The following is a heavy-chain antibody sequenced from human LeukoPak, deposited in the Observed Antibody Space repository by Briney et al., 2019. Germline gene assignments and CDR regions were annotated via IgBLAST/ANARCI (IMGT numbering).Heavy chain of an antibody. D-gene: IGHD2-2*02. CDR2: IYYSGST. V-gene: IGHV4-59*08. CDR3: ARLRCSSTCCYTGWFDP. J-gene: IGHJ5*02. Sequence: SETLSLTCAVNGGSFSDYYWSWIRQPPGKGLEWIGYIYYSGSTNYNPSLKSRVTISVDTSKNQFPLKLSSVTAADTAVYYCARLRCSSTCCYTGWFDPWGQGTLVTVSS. CDR1: GGSFSDYY.